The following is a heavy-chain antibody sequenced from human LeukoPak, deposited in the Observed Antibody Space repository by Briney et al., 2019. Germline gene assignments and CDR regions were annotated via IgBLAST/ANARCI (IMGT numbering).Heavy chain of an antibody. J-gene: IGHJ4*02. Sequence: SETLSLTCTVSGGSISSYYWSWIRQPAGKGLEWIGRIYTSGSTNYNPSLKSRVTISVDKSKNQFSLKLSSVTAADTAVYYCAREIYDSSGFNFDYWGQETLVTVSS. CDR3: AREIYDSSGFNFDY. CDR2: IYTSGST. CDR1: GGSISSYY. D-gene: IGHD3-22*01. V-gene: IGHV4-4*07.